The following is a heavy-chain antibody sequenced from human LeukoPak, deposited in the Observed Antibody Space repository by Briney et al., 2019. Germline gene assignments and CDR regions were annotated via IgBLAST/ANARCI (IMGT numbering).Heavy chain of an antibody. CDR3: ARAPPSVGVLDY. Sequence: ASVKVSCKASGYTFTNYYMHWVRQAPGQGLEWMGIINPSGGSTSYAQKFQGRVTMTRDMSTSTVYMELSSLRSEDTAVYYCARAPPSVGVLDYWGQGTLVTVSS. CDR2: INPSGGST. V-gene: IGHV1-46*01. CDR1: GYTFTNYY. J-gene: IGHJ4*02.